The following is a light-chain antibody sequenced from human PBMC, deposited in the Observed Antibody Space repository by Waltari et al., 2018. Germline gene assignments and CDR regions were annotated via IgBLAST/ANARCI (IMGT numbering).Light chain of an antibody. CDR1: QSVGRY. CDR3: QMYVRLPVT. V-gene: IGKV3-20*01. J-gene: IGKJ1*01. Sequence: IVLTQSPGTLSLSPGERATLSCRASQSVGRYLAWYKQQHGQAPRLLIYDASTRATGIPDRFSGGGSGTDFSLTISRLEPDDFAVYYCQMYVRLPVTFGQGTKVEI. CDR2: DAS.